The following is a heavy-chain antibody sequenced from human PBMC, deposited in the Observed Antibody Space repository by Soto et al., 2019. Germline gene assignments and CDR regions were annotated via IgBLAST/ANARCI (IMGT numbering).Heavy chain of an antibody. Sequence: SLRLSCTASEFSLSSSDMHWVRRAPGKGLEWLAVSSFDGTQQFYGDSVKGRFTVSRDNSNNTLYLEMNSLRTEDTAVYYCAKQLRGSGWYPLDSWGQGXPVTVHS. CDR3: AKQLRGSGWYPLDS. V-gene: IGHV3-30*18. D-gene: IGHD6-19*01. CDR2: SSFDGTQQ. CDR1: EFSLSSSD. J-gene: IGHJ4*02.